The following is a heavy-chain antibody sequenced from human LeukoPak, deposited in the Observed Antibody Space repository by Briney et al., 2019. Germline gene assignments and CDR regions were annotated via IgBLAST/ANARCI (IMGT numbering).Heavy chain of an antibody. CDR2: ISAYNGNT. CDR1: GYTFTSYG. J-gene: IGHJ6*02. CDR3: ARDMVGNNDGNAYGDFNYYYGMDV. Sequence: ASVKVSCKASGYTFTSYGISWVRQAPGQGLEWMGWISAYNGNTNYAQKLQGRVTMTTDTSTSTAYMELRSLRSDDTAVYYCARDMVGNNDGNAYGDFNYYYGMDVWGQGTTVTVSS. V-gene: IGHV1-18*01. D-gene: IGHD4-17*01.